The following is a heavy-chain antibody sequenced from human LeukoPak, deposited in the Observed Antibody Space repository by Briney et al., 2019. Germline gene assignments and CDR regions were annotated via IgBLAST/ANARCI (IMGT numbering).Heavy chain of an antibody. CDR1: GFTFSSYA. Sequence: GGSLRLSCAASGFTFSSYAMSWVRQAPGKGLEWVSAISGSGGSTYYADSVKGRFTISRDNSKNTLYLQTNSLRAEDTAVYYCAKDLKGAMIVMDYWGQGTLVTVSS. J-gene: IGHJ4*02. CDR3: AKDLKGAMIVMDY. D-gene: IGHD3-22*01. CDR2: ISGSGGST. V-gene: IGHV3-23*01.